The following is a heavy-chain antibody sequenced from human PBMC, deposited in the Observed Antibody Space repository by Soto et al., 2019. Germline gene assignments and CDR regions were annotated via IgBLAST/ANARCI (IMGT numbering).Heavy chain of an antibody. J-gene: IGHJ3*02. CDR3: ARTHYDILTGYPKTDDAFDI. Sequence: QLQLQESGPGLVKPSETLSLTCTVSGGSISSSSYYWGWIRQPPGKGLEWIGRIYYSGSTYYNPSLKSRVTISVDTSKNQFSLKLSSVTAADTAVYYCARTHYDILTGYPKTDDAFDIWGQGTMVTVSS. CDR2: IYYSGST. CDR1: GGSISSSSYY. D-gene: IGHD3-9*01. V-gene: IGHV4-39*01.